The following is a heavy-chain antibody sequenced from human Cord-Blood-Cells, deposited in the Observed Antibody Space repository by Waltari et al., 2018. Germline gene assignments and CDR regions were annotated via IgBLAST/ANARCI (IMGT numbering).Heavy chain of an antibody. Sequence: QMQLVQSGPEVKKPGTSVKVSCKASGFTFTSSAVQWVRQARGQRLEWIGLIVVGSGNTNYAQKFQERGTITRDMSTSTAYMELSSLRSEDTAVYYCAADGGAYDSSGYYFDYWGQGTLVTVSS. CDR1: GFTFTSSA. D-gene: IGHD3-22*01. CDR3: AADGGAYDSSGYYFDY. CDR2: IVVGSGNT. J-gene: IGHJ4*02. V-gene: IGHV1-58*01.